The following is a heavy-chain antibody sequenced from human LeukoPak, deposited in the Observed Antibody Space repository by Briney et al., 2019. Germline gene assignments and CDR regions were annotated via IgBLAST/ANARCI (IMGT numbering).Heavy chain of an antibody. J-gene: IGHJ4*02. CDR2: ISGSGGST. D-gene: IGHD3-9*01. V-gene: IGHV3-23*01. Sequence: PGGSLRLSCAASGFTFSSYAMSWVRQAPGKGLEWVSAISGSGGSTYYADSVRGRFTISRDNSKSTLYLQMNSLRAEDTAVYYCAKDKGYDILTGYPIGSWDYWGQGTLVTVSS. CDR3: AKDKGYDILTGYPIGSWDY. CDR1: GFTFSSYA.